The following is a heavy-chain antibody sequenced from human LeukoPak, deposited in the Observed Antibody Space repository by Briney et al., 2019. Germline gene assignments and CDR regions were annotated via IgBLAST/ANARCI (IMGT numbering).Heavy chain of an antibody. J-gene: IGHJ1*01. Sequence: PSETLSLTCTISGDSISSSSYYWGWIRQPPGRGLEWIGDIYYRGSTYYSPSLKSRVSISIDTSNNQFSLTLNSVTAADTALYFCARRRYYDSTGYLDWGQGTLVTVSS. D-gene: IGHD3-22*01. V-gene: IGHV4-39*01. CDR3: ARRRYYDSTGYLD. CDR2: IYYRGST. CDR1: GDSISSSSYY.